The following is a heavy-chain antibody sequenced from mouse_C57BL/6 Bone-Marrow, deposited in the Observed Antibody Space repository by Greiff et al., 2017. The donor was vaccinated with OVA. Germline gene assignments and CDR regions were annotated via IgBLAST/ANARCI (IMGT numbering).Heavy chain of an antibody. J-gene: IGHJ2*01. V-gene: IGHV5-9-1*02. D-gene: IGHD2-3*01. CDR1: GFTFSSYA. CDR3: TRDRWLLSFDY. CDR2: ISSGGDYI. Sequence: EVKLQESGEGLVKPGGSLKLSCAASGFTFSSYAMSWVRQTPEKRLEWVAYISSGGDYIYYADTVKGRFTISRDNARNTLYLQMSSLKSEDTAMYYCTRDRWLLSFDYWGQGTTLTVSS.